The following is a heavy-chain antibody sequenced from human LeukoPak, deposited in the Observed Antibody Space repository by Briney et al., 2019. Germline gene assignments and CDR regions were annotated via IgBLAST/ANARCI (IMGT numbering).Heavy chain of an antibody. CDR3: AKAPHYSNYGPYYYGMDV. J-gene: IGHJ6*02. CDR2: ISISSSYT. V-gene: IGHV3-11*06. Sequence: GGSLRLSCAASGFTFSDYYMSWIRQAPGKGLEWVSYISISSSYTNYADSVKGRFTISRDNAKNSLYLRMNSLRAEDTAVYYCAKAPHYSNYGPYYYGMDVWGQGTTVTVSS. D-gene: IGHD4-11*01. CDR1: GFTFSDYY.